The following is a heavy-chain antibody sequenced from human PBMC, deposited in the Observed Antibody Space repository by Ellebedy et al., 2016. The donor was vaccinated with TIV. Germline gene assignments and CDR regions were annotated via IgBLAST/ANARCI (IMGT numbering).Heavy chain of an antibody. CDR2: IYKDGNA. V-gene: IGHV3-53*04. J-gene: IGHJ4*02. Sequence: GGSLRLSCAASGFTFSDHYMDWVRQAPGKGLEWVSVIYKDGNAYYADSVRGRFTLSRHNSKNTLNLQMDSLTAEDTAVYYCAREGYGRDGFNWLDHWGQGTLVTVSS. D-gene: IGHD5-24*01. CDR3: AREGYGRDGFNWLDH. CDR1: GFTFSDHY.